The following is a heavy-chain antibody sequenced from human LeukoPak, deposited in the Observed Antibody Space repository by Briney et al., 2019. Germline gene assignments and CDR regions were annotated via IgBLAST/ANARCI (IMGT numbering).Heavy chain of an antibody. CDR2: IYTSGST. Sequence: SETLSLTCTVSGGSISSGSYYWSWIRQPAGKGLEWIGRIYTSGSTNYNPSLKSRVTISVDTSKNQFSLKLSSVTAADTAVYYCARVANYYGSGKVFDYWGQGTLVTVSS. J-gene: IGHJ4*02. CDR1: GGSISSGSYY. CDR3: ARVANYYGSGKVFDY. V-gene: IGHV4-61*02. D-gene: IGHD3-10*01.